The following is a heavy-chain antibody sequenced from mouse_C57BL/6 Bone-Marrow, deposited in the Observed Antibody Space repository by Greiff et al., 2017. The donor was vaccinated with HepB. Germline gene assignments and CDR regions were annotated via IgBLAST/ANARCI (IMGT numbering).Heavy chain of an antibody. J-gene: IGHJ2*01. V-gene: IGHV10-1*01. CDR1: GFSFNTYA. CDR2: IRSKSNNYAT. D-gene: IGHD2-4*01. Sequence: EVKVVESGGGLVQPKGSLKLSCAASGFSFNTYAMNWVRQAPGKGLEWVARIRSKSNNYATYYADSVKDRFTISRDDSESMLYLQMNNLKTEDTAMYYCVRQGYDYDFDYWGQGTTLTVSS. CDR3: VRQGYDYDFDY.